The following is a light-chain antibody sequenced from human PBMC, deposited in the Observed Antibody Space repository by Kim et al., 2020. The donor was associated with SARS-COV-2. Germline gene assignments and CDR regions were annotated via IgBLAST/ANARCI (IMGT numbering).Light chain of an antibody. Sequence: EIVLTQSPGTLSLSPGERATLSCRASQSVSSNYLAWYQQKPGQAPRLLIYAASSRATGIPDRFSGSGSQTDFTLTINGLEPEDFALYYGQQYGASTGYTFGQGTKLEI. CDR1: QSVSSNY. CDR3: QQYGASTGYT. J-gene: IGKJ2*01. V-gene: IGKV3-20*01. CDR2: AAS.